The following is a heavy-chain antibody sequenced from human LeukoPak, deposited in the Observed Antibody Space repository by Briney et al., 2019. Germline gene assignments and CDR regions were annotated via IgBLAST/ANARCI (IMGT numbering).Heavy chain of an antibody. V-gene: IGHV3-30*04. Sequence: GGSLRLSCAASGFTFSSYAMHWVRQAPGKGLEWVAVISYDGRNKYYADSVKGRFTISRDNSKNTLYLQMNSLRAEDTAVYYCARDMNYYDSSGYYYVNDGVDYWGQGTLVTVSS. J-gene: IGHJ4*02. CDR2: ISYDGRNK. CDR3: ARDMNYYDSSGYYYVNDGVDY. CDR1: GFTFSSYA. D-gene: IGHD3-22*01.